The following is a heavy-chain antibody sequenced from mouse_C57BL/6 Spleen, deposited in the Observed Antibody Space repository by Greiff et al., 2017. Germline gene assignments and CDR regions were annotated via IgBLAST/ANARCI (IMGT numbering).Heavy chain of an antibody. J-gene: IGHJ1*03. CDR3: ARGDCGPHWYFDV. CDR2: IDPNSGGT. CDR1: GYTFTSYW. Sequence: VQLQQPGAELVKPGASVKLSCKASGYTFTSYWMHWVKQRPGRGLEWIGRIDPNSGGTKYNEKFKSKATLTVDKPSSAAYMQLSSLTSEDSAVYCCARGDCGPHWYFDVWGTGTTVTVSS. V-gene: IGHV1-72*01.